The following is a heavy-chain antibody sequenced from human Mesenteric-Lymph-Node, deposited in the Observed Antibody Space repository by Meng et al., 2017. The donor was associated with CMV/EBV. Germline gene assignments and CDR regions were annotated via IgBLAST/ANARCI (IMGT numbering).Heavy chain of an antibody. Sequence: GESLKISCAASGFTFSSFAMSWVRQAPGMGLEWVSTICDSGGNTYYADSVKGRFTISRDNSKNMLYLQMNSLRAEDTAVYYCARSLLSSWRHYYYYGMDVWGQGTTVTVSS. V-gene: IGHV3-23*01. CDR2: ICDSGGNT. CDR1: GFTFSSFA. J-gene: IGHJ6*02. D-gene: IGHD6-13*01. CDR3: ARSLLSSWRHYYYYGMDV.